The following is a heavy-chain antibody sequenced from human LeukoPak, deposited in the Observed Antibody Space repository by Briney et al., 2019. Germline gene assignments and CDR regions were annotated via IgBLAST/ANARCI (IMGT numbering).Heavy chain of an antibody. D-gene: IGHD3-9*01. Sequence: SETLSLTCTVSGGSISSGSYYWSWIRQPAGKGLEWIGRIYTSGSTNYNPSLKSRVTISVDTSKNQFSLKLSSVTAADTAVYYCARDSEDILTGYPVHYFDYWGQGTLVTVSS. J-gene: IGHJ4*02. CDR2: IYTSGST. V-gene: IGHV4-61*02. CDR3: ARDSEDILTGYPVHYFDY. CDR1: GGSISSGSYY.